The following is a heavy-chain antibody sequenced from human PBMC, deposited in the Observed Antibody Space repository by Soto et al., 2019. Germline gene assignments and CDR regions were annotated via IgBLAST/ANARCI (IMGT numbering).Heavy chain of an antibody. CDR2: IYYSGST. D-gene: IGHD3-22*01. J-gene: IGHJ3*02. V-gene: IGHV4-34*09. CDR1: GRSFSGDY. Sequence: PSETLSLTCAVYGRSFSGDYWSWIRQPPGKGLEWIGYIYYSGSTYYNPSLKSRVTISVDTSKNQFSLKLSSVTAADTAVYYCARTTRVTYDSSGYVAFDIWGQGTMVTVSS. CDR3: ARTTRVTYDSSGYVAFDI.